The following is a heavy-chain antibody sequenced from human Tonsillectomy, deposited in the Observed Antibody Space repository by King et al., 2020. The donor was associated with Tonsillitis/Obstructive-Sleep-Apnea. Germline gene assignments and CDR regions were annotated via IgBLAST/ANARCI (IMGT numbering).Heavy chain of an antibody. CDR3: ARVREIAARPTFMSYYYYMDV. V-gene: IGHV7-4-1*02. D-gene: IGHD6-6*01. J-gene: IGHJ6*03. Sequence: VQLVESGSELKKPGASVKVSCKASGYTFTSYAMNWVRQAPGQGLEWMGWINTNTGNPTYAQGFTGRFVFSLDTSVSTAYLQISSLKAEDTAVYYCARVREIAARPTFMSYYYYMDVWGKGTTVTVSS. CDR2: INTNTGNP. CDR1: GYTFTSYA.